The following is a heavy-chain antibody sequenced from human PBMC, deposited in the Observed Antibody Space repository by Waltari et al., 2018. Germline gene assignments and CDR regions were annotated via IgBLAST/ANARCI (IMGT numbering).Heavy chain of an antibody. V-gene: IGHV4-59*01. D-gene: IGHD3-22*01. Sequence: QVQLQESGPGLVKPSETLSLTCTVSGGSISSYYWSWIRQPPGKGLEWIGYIYYSGSTNYNPSLKSRVTISLDTSKNQFSLKLSSVTAADTAVYYCARSEYYYDSSGYYFFWFDPWGQGTLVTVSS. CDR1: GGSISSYY. CDR3: ARSEYYYDSSGYYFFWFDP. J-gene: IGHJ5*02. CDR2: IYYSGST.